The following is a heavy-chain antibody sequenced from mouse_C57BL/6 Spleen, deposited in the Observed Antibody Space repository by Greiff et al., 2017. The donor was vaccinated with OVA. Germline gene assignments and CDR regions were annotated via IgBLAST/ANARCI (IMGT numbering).Heavy chain of an antibody. CDR1: GFTFSSYT. Sequence: EVKLVESGGGLVKPGGSLKLSCAASGFTFSSYTMSWVRQTPETRLEWVATISGGGGNTYYPDSVNGRFTISRDNAKNTLYLQMSSLRSEDTALYDCARHGDPAYDYAMDYWGQGTSVTVSS. CDR3: ARHGDPAYDYAMDY. J-gene: IGHJ4*01. V-gene: IGHV5-9*01. CDR2: ISGGGGNT.